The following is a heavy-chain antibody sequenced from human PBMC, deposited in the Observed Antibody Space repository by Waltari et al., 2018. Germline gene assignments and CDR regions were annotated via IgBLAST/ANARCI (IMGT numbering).Heavy chain of an antibody. CDR3: ARDRRYCSSTSCPGYYGMDV. Sequence: QVQLQESGPGLVKPSQTLSLTCTFSGGSISSGGYYWSWIRQHPGKGLEWIGYIYHSGSTYYNPSLKSRVTISVDRSKNQFSLKLSSVTAADTAVYYCARDRRYCSSTSCPGYYGMDVWGQGTTVTVSS. CDR1: GGSISSGGYY. CDR2: IYHSGST. V-gene: IGHV4-30-2*01. J-gene: IGHJ6*02. D-gene: IGHD2-2*01.